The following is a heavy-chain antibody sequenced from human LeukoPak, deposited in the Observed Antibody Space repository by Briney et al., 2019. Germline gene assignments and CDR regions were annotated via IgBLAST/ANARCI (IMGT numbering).Heavy chain of an antibody. CDR3: ATDSRGVGNAFDI. Sequence: ASVKVSCKVSGYTLTELSMHWVRQAPGKGLEWMGGFDPEDGETIYAQKFQGRATMTEDTSTDKAYMELSSLRSEDTAVYYCATDSRGVGNAFDIWGQGTMVTVSS. CDR2: FDPEDGET. CDR1: GYTLTELS. V-gene: IGHV1-24*01. D-gene: IGHD3-10*01. J-gene: IGHJ3*02.